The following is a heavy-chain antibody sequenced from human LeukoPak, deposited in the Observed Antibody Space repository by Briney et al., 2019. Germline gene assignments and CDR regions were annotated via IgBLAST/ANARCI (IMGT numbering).Heavy chain of an antibody. CDR2: IYTSGST. Sequence: KPSETLSLTCTVSGGSISSGSYYWSWIRQPAGKGLEWIGRIYTSGSTNYNPSLKSRVTISVDTSKNQFSLKLSSVTAADTAVYYCARGFRGPAWFGSYYYYMDVWGKGTTVTISS. CDR3: ARGFRGPAWFGSYYYYMDV. D-gene: IGHD3-10*01. V-gene: IGHV4-61*02. J-gene: IGHJ6*03. CDR1: GGSISSGSYY.